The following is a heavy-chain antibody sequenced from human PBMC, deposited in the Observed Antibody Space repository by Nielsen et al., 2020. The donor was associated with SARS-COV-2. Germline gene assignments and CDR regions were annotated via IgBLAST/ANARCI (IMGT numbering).Heavy chain of an antibody. Sequence: SETLSLTCTVSGGSISSSSYYWGWIRQPPGKGLEWIGSIYYSGSTYYNPSLKSRVTISVDKSKNQFSLKLSSVTAADTAVYYCARGAIFGVVIPFDPWGQGTLVTVSS. CDR1: GGSISSSSYY. V-gene: IGHV4-39*07. CDR2: IYYSGST. J-gene: IGHJ5*02. D-gene: IGHD3-3*01. CDR3: ARGAIFGVVIPFDP.